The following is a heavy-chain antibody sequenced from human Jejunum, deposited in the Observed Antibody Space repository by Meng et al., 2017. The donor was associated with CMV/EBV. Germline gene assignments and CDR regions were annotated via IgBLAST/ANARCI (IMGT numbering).Heavy chain of an antibody. D-gene: IGHD2-2*01. CDR2: IHPNSGTT. Sequence: YYIHWVRQAPGQGLEWMGWIHPNSGTTEYSQKFQGRVTLTLDTSINTAYIELSSLRSDDTAVYYCARGLLYCSTTSCYSNWFAPWGQGTLVTVSS. CDR1: YY. CDR3: ARGLLYCSTTSCYSNWFAP. J-gene: IGHJ5*02. V-gene: IGHV1-2*02.